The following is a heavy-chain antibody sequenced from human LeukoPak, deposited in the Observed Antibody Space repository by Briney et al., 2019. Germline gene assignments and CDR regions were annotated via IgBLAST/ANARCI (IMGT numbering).Heavy chain of an antibody. D-gene: IGHD5-24*01. Sequence: GGSLRLSCAASGFTFSSYAMHWVRQAPGKGLEWVAVISYDGSTKYYADSVKGRFTISRDNSKNTLYLQMNSLRAEDTAVYYCARGVRPMATIRPYFDYWGQGTLVTVSS. V-gene: IGHV3-30-3*01. CDR3: ARGVRPMATIRPYFDY. CDR1: GFTFSSYA. CDR2: ISYDGSTK. J-gene: IGHJ4*02.